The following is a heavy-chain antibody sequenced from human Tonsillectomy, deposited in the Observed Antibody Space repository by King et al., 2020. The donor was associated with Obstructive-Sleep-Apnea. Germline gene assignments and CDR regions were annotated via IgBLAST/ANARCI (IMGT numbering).Heavy chain of an antibody. D-gene: IGHD3-9*01. V-gene: IGHV4-4*07. J-gene: IGHJ5*01. CDR1: GGSISSYY. CDR3: AKNRGGIFWFDP. CDR2: IYTSGST. Sequence: VQLQESGPGLVKPSETLYLICTVSGGSISSYYWSWIRQPAGKGLEWIGSIYTSGSTNYNPTLKSRVTMSVDTSKNQFSLKLSSVTAADTAIYYGAKNRGGIFWFDPWGQGTLVTVSS.